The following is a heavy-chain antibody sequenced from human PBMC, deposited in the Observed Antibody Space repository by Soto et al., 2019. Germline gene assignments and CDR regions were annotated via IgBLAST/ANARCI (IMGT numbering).Heavy chain of an antibody. V-gene: IGHV3-11*06. CDR2: ISSSSSYT. D-gene: IGHD6-13*01. Sequence: QVQLVESGGGLVKPGGSLRLSCAASGFTFSDYYMSWIRQAPGKGLEWVSYISSSSSYTNYADSVKGRFTISRDNAKNSLYLQMNSLRAEDTAVYYCARGSSSWAPYYFDYWGQGTLDTVSS. CDR1: GFTFSDYY. CDR3: ARGSSSWAPYYFDY. J-gene: IGHJ4*02.